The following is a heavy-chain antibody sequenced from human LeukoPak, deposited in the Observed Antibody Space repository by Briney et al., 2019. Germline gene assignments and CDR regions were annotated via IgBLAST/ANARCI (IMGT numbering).Heavy chain of an antibody. V-gene: IGHV3-23*01. CDR3: AKGYLIDYGDYEYAFDI. CDR1: GFTFSSYA. J-gene: IGHJ3*02. D-gene: IGHD4-17*01. Sequence: GGFLRLSCAASGFTFSSYAMSWVRQAPGKGLEWVSAISGSGGSTYYADSVKGRFTISRDNSKNTLYLQMNSLRAEDTAVYYCAKGYLIDYGDYEYAFDIWGQGTMVTVSS. CDR2: ISGSGGST.